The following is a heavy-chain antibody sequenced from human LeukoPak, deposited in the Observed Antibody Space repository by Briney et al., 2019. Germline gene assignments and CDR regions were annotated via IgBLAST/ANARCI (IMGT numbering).Heavy chain of an antibody. CDR1: SGSMRSSNW. J-gene: IGHJ4*02. V-gene: IGHV4-4*02. Sequence: SETLSLSCTVSSGSMRSSNWWIWVRQPPGKGLEWIGEISHRGSTNYNPSLKSRVTISIDKSKNQFSLKLTSVTAADTAVYYCARGPASPMADRPNFDYWGQGTLVTVSS. CDR3: ARGPASPMADRPNFDY. D-gene: IGHD5-24*01. CDR2: ISHRGST.